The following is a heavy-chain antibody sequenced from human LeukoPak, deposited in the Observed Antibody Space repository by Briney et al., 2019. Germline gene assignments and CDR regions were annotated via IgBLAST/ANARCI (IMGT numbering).Heavy chain of an antibody. CDR3: ATFYTYNSGYFY. V-gene: IGHV3-30*04. CDR2: VSHDGRSQ. CDR1: GFTFSNYA. Sequence: QPGGSLRLSCAASGFTFSNYAMSWVRQAPGKGLEWVATVSHDGRSQYYADSVKGRLTISRDNSRNTQYLQMNSLRPEDTAVYYCATFYTYNSGYFYWGQGTLVTVSS. J-gene: IGHJ4*02. D-gene: IGHD6-19*01.